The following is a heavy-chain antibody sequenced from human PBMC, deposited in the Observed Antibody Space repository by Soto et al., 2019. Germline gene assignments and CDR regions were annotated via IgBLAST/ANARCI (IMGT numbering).Heavy chain of an antibody. J-gene: IGHJ5*02. CDR3: ARGVQDWFDP. V-gene: IGHV4-34*01. D-gene: IGHD2-15*01. CDR1: GGSFSGYY. Sequence: QVQLQQWGAGLLKPSATLSLTCAVYGGSFSGYYWSWIRQPPGKGLEWIGEINHSGSTNYNPSLKSRVTISVDTSKNQFALKLSSVTAADTAVYYCARGVQDWFDPWGQGTLVTVSS. CDR2: INHSGST.